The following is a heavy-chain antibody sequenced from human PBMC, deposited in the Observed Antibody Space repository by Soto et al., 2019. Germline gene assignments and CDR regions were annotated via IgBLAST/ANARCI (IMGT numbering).Heavy chain of an antibody. CDR3: ARKYSRGWTFDY. V-gene: IGHV4-59*01. D-gene: IGHD6-19*01. Sequence: QVQLQESGPGLVKPSETLSLTCTVSGGSISSYYWSWIRQPPGKGLEWIGYIYYSGSTNYNPSLNSRVTISVDTSKNQFSLELSSVTAADTAVYYCARKYSRGWTFDYWGQGTLVTVSS. J-gene: IGHJ4*02. CDR1: GGSISSYY. CDR2: IYYSGST.